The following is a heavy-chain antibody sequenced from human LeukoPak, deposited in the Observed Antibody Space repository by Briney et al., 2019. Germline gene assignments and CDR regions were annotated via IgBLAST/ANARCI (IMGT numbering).Heavy chain of an antibody. D-gene: IGHD3-10*01. V-gene: IGHV4-4*02. J-gene: IGHJ6*02. Sequence: SETLSLTCAVSGGSISSSHWWTWVRQPPGKRLEWIGEISHSGSTNYNPSLKSRTTISVDKSKNQLSLKLTSVTAADTAVYFCARCRVVRGRNGFDVWGQGTTVTVSS. CDR2: ISHSGST. CDR3: ARCRVVRGRNGFDV. CDR1: GGSISSSHW.